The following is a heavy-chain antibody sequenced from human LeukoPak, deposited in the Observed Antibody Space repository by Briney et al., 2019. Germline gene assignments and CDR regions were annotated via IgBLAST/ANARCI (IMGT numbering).Heavy chain of an antibody. V-gene: IGHV1-18*01. Sequence: ASVKVSCKTSGYTFTDFGINWVRQAPGQGLEWMGRFTTYNGNTNYAQKFQGRVTMTTDTSTTTAYLEVTSLRSDDTAVYYCARDGRHRYYYDSSGFYGSWFDPWGQGTLVTVSS. CDR3: ARDGRHRYYYDSSGFYGSWFDP. CDR2: FTTYNGNT. J-gene: IGHJ5*02. D-gene: IGHD3-22*01. CDR1: GYTFTDFG.